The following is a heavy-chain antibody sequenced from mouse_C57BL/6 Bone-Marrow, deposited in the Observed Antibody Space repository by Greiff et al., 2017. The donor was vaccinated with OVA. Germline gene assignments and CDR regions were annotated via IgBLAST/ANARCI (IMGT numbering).Heavy chain of an antibody. CDR3: ASYGNYLFDY. CDR2: INPNNGGT. CDR1: GYTFTDYY. J-gene: IGHJ2*01. Sequence: EVKLQQSGPELVKPGASVKISCKASGYTFTDYYMNWVKQSHGKSLEWIGDINPNNGGTSYNQKFKGKATLTVDKSSSTAYMELRSLTSEDSAVYYCASYGNYLFDYWGQGTTLTVSS. D-gene: IGHD2-1*01. V-gene: IGHV1-26*01.